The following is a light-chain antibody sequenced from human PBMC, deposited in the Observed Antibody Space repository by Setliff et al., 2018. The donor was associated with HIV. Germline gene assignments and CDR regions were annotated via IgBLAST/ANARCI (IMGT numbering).Light chain of an antibody. CDR3: AAWDDSLSRYV. Sequence: SVLTQPASVSGSPGQSITISCTGTSSDVGGYNYVSWYQQHPGKAPKLRIYDVSNRPSGVSNRFSGSKSGNTASLTISGLQAEDEADYYCAAWDDSLSRYVFATGTKVTVL. J-gene: IGLJ1*01. V-gene: IGLV2-14*03. CDR2: DVS. CDR1: SSDVGGYNY.